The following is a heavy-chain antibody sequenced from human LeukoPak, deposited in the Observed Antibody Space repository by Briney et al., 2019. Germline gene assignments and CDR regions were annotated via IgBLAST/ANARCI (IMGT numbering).Heavy chain of an antibody. CDR2: INPSGGSN. Sequence: ASVKVSCTASGYTFTNYYIHWMRQAPGRGLEWMGIINPSGGSNSNTQNFQGRVTMTRDTSTSTVYMEMSSLRYEDTAVYYCARVGDSSNSWFDPWGQGTLVTVSS. CDR3: ARVGDSSNSWFDP. J-gene: IGHJ5*02. CDR1: GYTFTNYY. D-gene: IGHD6-19*01. V-gene: IGHV1-46*01.